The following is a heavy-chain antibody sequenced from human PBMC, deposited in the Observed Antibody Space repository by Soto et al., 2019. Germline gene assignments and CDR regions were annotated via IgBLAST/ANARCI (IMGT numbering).Heavy chain of an antibody. J-gene: IGHJ4*02. CDR2: INLRGGTT. D-gene: IGHD4-17*01. CDR1: GYNFNQYY. CDR3: ARGPDDSDVPRWDH. V-gene: IGHV1-46*02. Sequence: QVQLAQSGPEVRKPGASVGLSCATSGYNFNQYYIHWVRQAPEQGLVWMEIINLRGGTTEYAHKFRGRITVTGDTSTRTAYMELSSLRSEDTAVYFCARGPDDSDVPRWDHWGQGTLITVSS.